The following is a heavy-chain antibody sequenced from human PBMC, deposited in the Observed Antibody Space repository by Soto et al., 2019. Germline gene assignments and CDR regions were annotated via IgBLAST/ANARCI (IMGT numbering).Heavy chain of an antibody. CDR1: GDSINSDKYY. Sequence: QLQLQESGPGLVKPSETLSLTCSVSGDSINSDKYYWGWIRQPPGKGLEWIGSIYFRGNTYYNPSLQTRVTRSLDKSKSQFSLKLNSVTAADSAVDFCARLEGLATISYYFDFWGQGALVTVSS. D-gene: IGHD3-9*01. CDR3: ARLEGLATISYYFDF. J-gene: IGHJ4*02. CDR2: IYFRGNT. V-gene: IGHV4-39*01.